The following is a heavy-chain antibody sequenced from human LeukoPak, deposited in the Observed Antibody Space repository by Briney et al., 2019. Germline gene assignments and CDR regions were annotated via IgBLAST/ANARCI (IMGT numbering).Heavy chain of an antibody. J-gene: IGHJ4*02. CDR2: IYSGGST. Sequence: GGSLRLSCAASRFIVSSNYMVWVRQAPGKGLEWVSVIYSGGSTYYADSVEGRFIISRDNSRNTVFLEMNNLRVEDTAVYYCARDVRISGSSGTFDYWGQGTLVTVSS. CDR3: ARDVRISGSSGTFDY. V-gene: IGHV3-66*01. D-gene: IGHD3-22*01. CDR1: RFIVSSNY.